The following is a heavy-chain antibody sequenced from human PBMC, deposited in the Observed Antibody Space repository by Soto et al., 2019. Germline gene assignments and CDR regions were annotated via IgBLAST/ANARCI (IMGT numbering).Heavy chain of an antibody. Sequence: EGQLLESGGGLVQPGGSLRLSCAASGFTFSSYAMSWVRQAPGKGLEWVSAISSGGDGTYYADSVKGRFTISRDNSENTLYLQMNSLRDEDTAVYYCAKDRGWYDGLDYWGQGTLVTVSS. CDR1: GFTFSSYA. D-gene: IGHD2-15*01. V-gene: IGHV3-23*01. CDR3: AKDRGWYDGLDY. CDR2: ISSGGDGT. J-gene: IGHJ4*02.